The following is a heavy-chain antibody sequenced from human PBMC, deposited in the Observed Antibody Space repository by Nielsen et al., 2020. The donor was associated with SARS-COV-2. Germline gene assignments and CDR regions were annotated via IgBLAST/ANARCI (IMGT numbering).Heavy chain of an antibody. V-gene: IGHV3-48*03. CDR3: ARLDYDYVWGSYRSLVGMDV. CDR1: GFTFSSYE. D-gene: IGHD3-16*02. CDR2: ISSSGSTI. Sequence: GESLKISCAASGFTFSSYEMNWVRQAPGKGLEWVSYISSSGSTIYYADSVKGRFTISRDNAKNSLYLQMNSLRAEDTAVYYCARLDYDYVWGSYRSLVGMDVWGQGTTVTVSS. J-gene: IGHJ6*02.